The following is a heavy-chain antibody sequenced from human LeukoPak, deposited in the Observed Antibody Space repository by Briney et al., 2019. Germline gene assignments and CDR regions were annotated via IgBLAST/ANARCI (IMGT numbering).Heavy chain of an antibody. CDR2: IYFTGHS. D-gene: IGHD2-15*01. Sequence: SETLSLTCTVSGGSMSGSYWSWIRQSPGKGLEWLGYIYFTGHSKSNPSLKSRVTISLDTSKNQLSLRLASVTAADTAVYYCARRRQVTSYSPYAFDIWGQGTMVTVSS. V-gene: IGHV4-59*08. CDR3: ARRRQVTSYSPYAFDI. J-gene: IGHJ3*02. CDR1: GGSMSGSY.